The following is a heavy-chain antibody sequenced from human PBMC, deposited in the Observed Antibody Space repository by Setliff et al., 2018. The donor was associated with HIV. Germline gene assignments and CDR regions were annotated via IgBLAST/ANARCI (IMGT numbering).Heavy chain of an antibody. J-gene: IGHJ3*02. CDR2: LYTTGGT. CDR3: SKTSVGATGLYAFDI. D-gene: IGHD1-26*01. V-gene: IGHV4-61*09. Sequence: SETLSLTCTVSGGSIGSGSHYWSWIRQPAGKGLEWIGHLYTTGGTNYNPSLKSRVTISADTSNNQFTLRLTSMTAADTAVYYCSKTSVGATGLYAFDIWGQGTMVTVSS. CDR1: GGSIGSGSHY.